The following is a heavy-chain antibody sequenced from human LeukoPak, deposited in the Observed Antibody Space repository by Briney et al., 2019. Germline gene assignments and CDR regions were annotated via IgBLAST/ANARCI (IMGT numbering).Heavy chain of an antibody. J-gene: IGHJ6*02. V-gene: IGHV4-39*07. CDR2: IYYSGST. CDR1: GGSISSSSYY. CDR3: ARDQXPGXAHYGMDV. Sequence: PSETLSLTCTVSGGSISSSSYYWGWIRQPPGKGLEWIGSIYYSGSTXYNPSLKSRVTISVDTSKNQFSLKLSSVTAADTAVYYCARDQXPGXAHYGMDVWGQGTTVTVSS.